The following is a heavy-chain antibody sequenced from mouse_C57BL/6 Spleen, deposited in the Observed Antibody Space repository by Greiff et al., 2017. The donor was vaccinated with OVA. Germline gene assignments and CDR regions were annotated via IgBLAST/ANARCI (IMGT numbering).Heavy chain of an antibody. CDR2: INPYNGGT. CDR3: GRDPGFYAMDY. CDR1: GYTFTDYY. V-gene: IGHV1-19*01. J-gene: IGHJ4*01. Sequence: EVQLQQSGPVLVKPGASVKMSCKASGYTFTDYYMNWVKQSHGKSLEWIGVINPYNGGTSYNQKFKGKATLTVDKSSSTAYMELNSLTSEDSAVYDCGRDPGFYAMDYWGQGTSVTVSS. D-gene: IGHD2-2*01.